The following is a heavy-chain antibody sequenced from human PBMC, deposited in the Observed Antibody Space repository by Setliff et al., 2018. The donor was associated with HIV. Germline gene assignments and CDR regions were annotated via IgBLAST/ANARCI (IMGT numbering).Heavy chain of an antibody. J-gene: IGHJ4*02. V-gene: IGHV1-46*01. CDR1: GYTFTNYY. CDR2: VNTVGGGA. D-gene: IGHD2-15*01. Sequence: GASVKVSCKTSGYTFTNYYMHWMRQAPGQGLEWMGVVNTVGGGASYAQKFQGRLTVTRDTSTSTVYMGLSSLRSEDTAVYYCAREGQVVVTAKGFDYWGLGTLVTVS. CDR3: AREGQVVVTAKGFDY.